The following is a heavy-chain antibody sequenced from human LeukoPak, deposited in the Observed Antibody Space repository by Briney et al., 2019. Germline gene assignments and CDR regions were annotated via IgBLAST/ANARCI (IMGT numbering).Heavy chain of an antibody. Sequence: PGGSLRLSCAASGFTFSSYGMHWVRQAPGKGLEWVAVISYDGSNKYYADSVKGRFTISRDNSKNTLYLQMNSLRAEDTAVYYCARDSGYYDPRGYWGQGTLVTVSS. CDR3: ARDSGYYDPRGY. D-gene: IGHD3-22*01. V-gene: IGHV3-30*03. CDR1: GFTFSSYG. CDR2: ISYDGSNK. J-gene: IGHJ4*02.